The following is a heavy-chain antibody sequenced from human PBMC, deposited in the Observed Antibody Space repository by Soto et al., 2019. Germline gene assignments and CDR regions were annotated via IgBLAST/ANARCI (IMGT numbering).Heavy chain of an antibody. D-gene: IGHD3-16*01. J-gene: IGHJ6*02. Sequence: PSETLSLTCTVSGGSLSNYYWSWIRQPPRKGLEWIGYVWYSGTTNYNPSLTGRVSMSIDTSENQFSLKLSSVTAADTAVYYCAIHASKRGVTIPYYYYYYMDVWGQGTTVTVSS. CDR2: VWYSGTT. CDR3: AIHASKRGVTIPYYYYYYMDV. CDR1: GGSLSNYY. V-gene: IGHV4-59*08.